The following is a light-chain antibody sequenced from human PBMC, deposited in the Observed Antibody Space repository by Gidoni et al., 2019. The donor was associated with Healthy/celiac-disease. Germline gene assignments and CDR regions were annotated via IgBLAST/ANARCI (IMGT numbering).Light chain of an antibody. J-gene: IGKJ4*01. Sequence: DITMTPYPSSLSASVGDSVTITCQASQDISNYLKWYQQKPGKAPKHLIYDASNLETRVPSRFSGSGSGTDFTFTISSLQPEGIATYYCQQYDNLPPLTFGGGTKVEIK. CDR2: DAS. V-gene: IGKV1-33*01. CDR3: QQYDNLPPLT. CDR1: QDISNY.